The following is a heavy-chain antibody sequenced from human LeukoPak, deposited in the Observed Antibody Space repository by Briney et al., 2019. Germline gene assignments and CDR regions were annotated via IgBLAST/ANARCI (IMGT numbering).Heavy chain of an antibody. V-gene: IGHV3-30*02. J-gene: IGHJ4*02. CDR2: IRYDGSNK. CDR3: ARSSTTYYYDTSSHY. D-gene: IGHD3-22*01. CDR1: GFTFSSYG. Sequence: GGSLRLSCAASGFTFSSYGMHWVRQAPGKGLEWVAFIRYDGSNKYYADSVKGRFTISRGNAENSLYLQMNSLRAEDTAVYYCARSSTTYYYDTSSHYWGQGTLVTVSS.